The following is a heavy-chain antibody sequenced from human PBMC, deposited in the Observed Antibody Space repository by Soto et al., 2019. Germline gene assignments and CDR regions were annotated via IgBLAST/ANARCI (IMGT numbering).Heavy chain of an antibody. CDR2: IWYDGSNK. CDR1: GFTFSSYG. CDR3: ARDSRYCSGGSCYPYYYGMDV. Sequence: QVQLVESGGGVVQPGRSLRLSCAASGFTFSSYGMHWVRQAPGKGLEWVAVIWYDGSNKYYADSVKGRFTISRDNSKNTLYLQMNSLRAEDTAVYYCARDSRYCSGGSCYPYYYGMDVW. J-gene: IGHJ6*01. D-gene: IGHD2-15*01. V-gene: IGHV3-33*01.